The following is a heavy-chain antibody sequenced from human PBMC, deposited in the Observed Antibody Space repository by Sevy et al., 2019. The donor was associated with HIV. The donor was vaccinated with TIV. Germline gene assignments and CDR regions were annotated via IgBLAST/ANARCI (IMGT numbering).Heavy chain of an antibody. CDR3: AKDISIAVAGYPLALDI. CDR2: ISGSGGST. V-gene: IGHV3-23*01. D-gene: IGHD6-19*01. Sequence: GGSLRLSCAASGFTFSSYAMSWVRQAPGKGLEWVSAISGSGGSTYYADSVKGRFHISGANSKNSLYLKMNSLRAEDTAVYYCAKDISIAVAGYPLALDIWVQGTMVTVSS. J-gene: IGHJ3*02. CDR1: GFTFSSYA.